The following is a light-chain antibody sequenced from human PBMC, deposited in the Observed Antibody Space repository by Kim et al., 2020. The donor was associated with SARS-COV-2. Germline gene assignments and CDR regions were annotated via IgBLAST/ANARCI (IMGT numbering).Light chain of an antibody. CDR3: QQSYITPFT. V-gene: IGKV1-39*01. CDR2: AAS. J-gene: IGKJ3*01. CDR1: QSISSH. Sequence: DIQMTQYPSSLSASVGDRVTITCRTTQSISSHLNWYQQKPGRAPKLLISAASTLQGGVPSRFSGSGSETDFTLTISSLQPEDFATYFCQQSYITPFTFGPGTKVDIK.